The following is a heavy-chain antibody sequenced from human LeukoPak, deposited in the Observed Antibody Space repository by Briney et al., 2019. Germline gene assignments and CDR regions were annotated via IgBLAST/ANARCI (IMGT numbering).Heavy chain of an antibody. CDR3: AKDPRQLPHCSSTSCYRGYFDY. J-gene: IGHJ4*02. Sequence: PGGSLRLPCAASGFTFSSYAMHWVRQAPGKGLEWVAFIRYDGSNKYYADSVKGRFTISRDNSKNTLYLQMNSLRAEDTAVYYCAKDPRQLPHCSSTSCYRGYFDYWGQGTLVTVSS. D-gene: IGHD2-2*01. V-gene: IGHV3-30*02. CDR2: IRYDGSNK. CDR1: GFTFSSYA.